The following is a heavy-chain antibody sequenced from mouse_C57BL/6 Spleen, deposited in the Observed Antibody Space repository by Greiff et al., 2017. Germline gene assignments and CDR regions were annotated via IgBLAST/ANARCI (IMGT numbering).Heavy chain of an antibody. D-gene: IGHD3-3*01. Sequence: QVQLQQSGAELVKPGASVKLSCKASGYTFTSYWMHWVKQRPGQGLEWIGMIHPNSGSTNYNEKFKSKATLTVDKSSSTAYMQLSSLTSEDSAVYYCAREGGTYYAMDYWGQGTSVTVSS. CDR2: IHPNSGST. CDR1: GYTFTSYW. CDR3: AREGGTYYAMDY. V-gene: IGHV1-64*01. J-gene: IGHJ4*01.